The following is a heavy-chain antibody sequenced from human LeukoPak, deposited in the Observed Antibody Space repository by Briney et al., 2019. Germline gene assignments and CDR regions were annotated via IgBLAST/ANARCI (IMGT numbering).Heavy chain of an antibody. D-gene: IGHD1-26*01. CDR3: ARGPEIVGATPVYYYYYMDV. Sequence: SVKVSCKSSGGTFINFAFSWVRQAPGQGLEWLGSILPIYPTANYAPNFQGRVTITADNSTSTVYLDLSGLRSDDTAVYYCARGPEIVGATPVYYYYYMDVWGKGTTVTVSS. CDR2: ILPIYPTA. V-gene: IGHV1-69*06. J-gene: IGHJ6*03. CDR1: GGTFINFA.